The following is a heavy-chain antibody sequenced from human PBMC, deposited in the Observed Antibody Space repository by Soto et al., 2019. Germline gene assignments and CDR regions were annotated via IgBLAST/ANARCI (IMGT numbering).Heavy chain of an antibody. CDR2: IYYSGRT. D-gene: IGHD3-22*01. Sequence: SETLSLTCTVSGGSISSSSYYWGWIRQPPGKGLEWIGSIYYSGRTYYNPSLKSRVTISVDTSKNQFSLKLSSVTAADTAVYYCARPRHYYDSSGYYFDYWGQGTLVTVSS. J-gene: IGHJ4*02. V-gene: IGHV4-39*01. CDR1: GGSISSSSYY. CDR3: ARPRHYYDSSGYYFDY.